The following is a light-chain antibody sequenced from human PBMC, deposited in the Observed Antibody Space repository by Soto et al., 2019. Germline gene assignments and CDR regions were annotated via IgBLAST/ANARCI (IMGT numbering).Light chain of an antibody. V-gene: IGKV1-39*01. CDR2: AAS. Sequence: DIQLTQSPSSLSASDGDRVTITCRASQNITNYFNWYQQKPGKAPTLLIYAASSLQSGVPSRFSGSGSGTDFTLTISSLQPEDFATYYCQQLTNFRFTFGQGTKLDIK. J-gene: IGKJ2*01. CDR1: QNITNY. CDR3: QQLTNFRFT.